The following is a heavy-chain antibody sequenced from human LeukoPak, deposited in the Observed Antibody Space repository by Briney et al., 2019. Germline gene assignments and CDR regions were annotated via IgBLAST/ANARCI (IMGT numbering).Heavy chain of an antibody. CDR3: ARAVSGRFDY. V-gene: IGHV4-59*08. J-gene: IGHJ4*02. CDR1: GGSMSPYH. Sequence: TPSETLSLTCTVSGGSMSPYHWGWIRQPPGKGLEWTGYIYYSGSTNYNPPLNSRVTISVDTSKNQFSLRLSSVTAADTAIYYCARAVSGRFDYWGQGTLVTVSS. CDR2: IYYSGST. D-gene: IGHD6-19*01.